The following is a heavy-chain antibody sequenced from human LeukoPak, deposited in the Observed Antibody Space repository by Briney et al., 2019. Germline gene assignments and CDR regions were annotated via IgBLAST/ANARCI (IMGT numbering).Heavy chain of an antibody. D-gene: IGHD3-10*01. V-gene: IGHV4-4*07. CDR2: IYISGST. J-gene: IGHJ3*02. CDR1: GGSISSYY. Sequence: PSETLSLTCTVSGGSISSYYWSWIRQPAGKGLEWIGRIYISGSTNYNPSLKSRVTMSVDTSKNQFSLKLSSVTAADTAVYYCARAELLWFGADAFDIWGQGTMVTVSS. CDR3: ARAELLWFGADAFDI.